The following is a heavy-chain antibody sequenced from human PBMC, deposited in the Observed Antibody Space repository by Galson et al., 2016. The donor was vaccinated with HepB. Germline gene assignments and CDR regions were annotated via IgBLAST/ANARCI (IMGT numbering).Heavy chain of an antibody. CDR1: GDSVSSGTYY. D-gene: IGHD2-8*01. V-gene: IGHV4-61*01. CDR2: IYYSGST. Sequence: ETLSLTCTVSGDSVSSGTYYWSWIRQPPGKGLEWIAYIYYSGSTNYNPSLKSRVTISVDTSKNQFSLKLSSVTAADTAVYYCARLAMLGRRLDYYLDYWGQGTLVTVSS. CDR3: ARLAMLGRRLDYYLDY. J-gene: IGHJ4*02.